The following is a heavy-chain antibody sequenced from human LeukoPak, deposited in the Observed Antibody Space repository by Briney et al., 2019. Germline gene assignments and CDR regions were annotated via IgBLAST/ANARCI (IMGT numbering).Heavy chain of an antibody. Sequence: SETLSPTCPVAAASISISNYYWGRVRQPPGKGLEWIGSIYYGGTTYYNPSLKSRVTISVDTSRHQFSLKLSSVTAADTAVYYCTRRPVVGAALRTYYFDYWGQGALVTVSS. D-gene: IGHD1-26*01. CDR2: IYYGGTT. V-gene: IGHV4-39*01. CDR1: AASISISNYY. J-gene: IGHJ4*02. CDR3: TRRPVVGAALRTYYFDY.